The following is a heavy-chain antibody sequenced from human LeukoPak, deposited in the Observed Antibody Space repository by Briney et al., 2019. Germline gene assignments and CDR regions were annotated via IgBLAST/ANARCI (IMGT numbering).Heavy chain of an antibody. J-gene: IGHJ4*02. CDR3: AKAPAIVVVPATLDY. Sequence: GGSLRLSCAASGFTFSSYSMHWVRQAPGKGLEWVAVISYDGSNKYYADSVKGRFTISRDNSKNTLYLQMNSLGAEDTAVYYCAKAPAIVVVPATLDYWGQGTPVTVSP. D-gene: IGHD2-2*01. V-gene: IGHV3-30-3*01. CDR1: GFTFSSYS. CDR2: ISYDGSNK.